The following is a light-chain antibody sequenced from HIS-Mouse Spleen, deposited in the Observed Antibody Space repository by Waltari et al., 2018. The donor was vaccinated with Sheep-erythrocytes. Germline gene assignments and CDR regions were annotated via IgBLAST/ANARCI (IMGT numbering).Light chain of an antibody. CDR1: SSDVGGYNY. V-gene: IGLV2-11*01. CDR3: CSYAGSYNHV. CDR2: DVS. J-gene: IGLJ1*01. Sequence: QSALTQPRSVSGSPGRSVTISCTGTSSDVGGYNYVSWYQQHPGKAPKLMIYDVSKRTSGVPDRFSGYKSGNTASLTISGLQAEDEADYYCCSYAGSYNHVFATGTKVTVL.